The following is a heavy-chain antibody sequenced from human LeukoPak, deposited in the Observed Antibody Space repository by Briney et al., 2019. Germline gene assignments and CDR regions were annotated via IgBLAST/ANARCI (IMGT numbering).Heavy chain of an antibody. Sequence: GGSLRLSCAASGFIVSSNYMNWLRQAPGKGLEWVSVIYSGGSTYYADSVKGRFTISRDNSKNTLYLQMNSLRGEDTAVYYCARSWDARLNFDYWGQGTLVTVSS. CDR1: GFIVSSNY. J-gene: IGHJ4*02. D-gene: IGHD1-26*01. CDR2: IYSGGST. V-gene: IGHV3-53*05. CDR3: ARSWDARLNFDY.